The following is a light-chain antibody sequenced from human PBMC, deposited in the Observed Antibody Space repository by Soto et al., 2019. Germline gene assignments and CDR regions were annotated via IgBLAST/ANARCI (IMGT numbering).Light chain of an antibody. CDR1: QSVSSN. J-gene: IGKJ1*01. V-gene: IGKV3-15*01. CDR2: GAS. CDR3: QQYNNWPLLT. Sequence: IVMTQSPATLSVSPGERATLSCRASQSVSSNLAWYQQKPGQAPRLLIYGASTRATGIPARFSGSGSGTEFTLTISSLQSEDFAVYYCQQYNNWPLLTFGQGTKVDIK.